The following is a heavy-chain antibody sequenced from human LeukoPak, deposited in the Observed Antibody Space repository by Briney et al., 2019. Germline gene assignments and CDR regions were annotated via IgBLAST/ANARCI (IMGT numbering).Heavy chain of an antibody. D-gene: IGHD4-17*01. Sequence: GGSLRLSCAASGFIFGSYDMHWVRQATGKGLEWVSAIGTAGDTYYPGSVKGRFTISRENAKNSLYLQMNSLRAEDTAVYYCARVDYGDYFFDYWGQGTLVTVSS. J-gene: IGHJ4*02. CDR3: ARVDYGDYFFDY. V-gene: IGHV3-13*01. CDR2: IGTAGDT. CDR1: GFIFGSYD.